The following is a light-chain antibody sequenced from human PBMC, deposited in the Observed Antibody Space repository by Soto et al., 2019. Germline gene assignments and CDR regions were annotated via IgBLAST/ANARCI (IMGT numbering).Light chain of an antibody. J-gene: IGKJ1*01. V-gene: IGKV1-39*01. CDR1: HCISSW. Sequence: DLEMTQTRSTLSASGVDIVSSTCRASHCISSWLAWYQQKPGKAPKLLIYAAASLQSGVPSRFSGSGSGTDFTLTISSLQPEDFATYYCQQSYSTLWTFGQGTKVDIK. CDR2: AAA. CDR3: QQSYSTLWT.